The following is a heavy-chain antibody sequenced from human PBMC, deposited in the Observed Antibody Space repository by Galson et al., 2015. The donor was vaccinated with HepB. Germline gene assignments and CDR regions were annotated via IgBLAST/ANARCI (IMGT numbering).Heavy chain of an antibody. Sequence: SVKVSCKASGYTFSNYGLSWVRQAPGQGLEWMGWISGYDGSTNYAPKFRGRVAMTTQTSTGTAYIELRSLRSDDTAVYYCARDSRLELHLNDYYSYGMDIWGQGTAVTVSS. CDR2: ISGYDGST. CDR3: ARDSRLELHLNDYYSYGMDI. CDR1: GYTFSNYG. D-gene: IGHD1-7*01. J-gene: IGHJ6*02. V-gene: IGHV1-18*01.